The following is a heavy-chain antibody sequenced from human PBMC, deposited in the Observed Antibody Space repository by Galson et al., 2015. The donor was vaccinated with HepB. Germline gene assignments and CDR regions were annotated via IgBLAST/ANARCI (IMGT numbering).Heavy chain of an antibody. CDR2: INHSGST. CDR1: GGSFSGYY. J-gene: IGHJ6*03. D-gene: IGHD6-6*01. CDR3: ARGREQLVSNYYYYMDV. V-gene: IGHV4-34*01. Sequence: ETLSLTCAVYGGSFSGYYWSWIRQPPGKGLEWIGEINHSGSTNYNPSLESRVTISVDTSKNQFSLKLSSVTAADTAVYYCARGREQLVSNYYYYMDVWGKGTTVTVSS.